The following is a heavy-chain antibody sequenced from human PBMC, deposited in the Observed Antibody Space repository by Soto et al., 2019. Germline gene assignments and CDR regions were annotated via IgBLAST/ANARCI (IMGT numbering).Heavy chain of an antibody. CDR3: AKDSGFTSVGVVIRVGGMDV. D-gene: IGHD3-3*01. CDR1: GFTFSSYA. V-gene: IGHV3-23*01. Sequence: GGSLRLSCAASGFTFSSYAMRWVRQAPGKGLEWVSAISGSGGSTYYADSEKGRFTISRDNSKNTLYLQMNSLRAEDTAAYYCAKDSGFTSVGVVIRVGGMDVWGQGTTVTVSS. CDR2: ISGSGGST. J-gene: IGHJ6*02.